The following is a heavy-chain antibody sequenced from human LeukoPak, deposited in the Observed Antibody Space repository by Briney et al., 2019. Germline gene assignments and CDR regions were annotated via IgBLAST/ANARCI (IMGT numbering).Heavy chain of an antibody. D-gene: IGHD1-26*01. CDR3: ARIVGATLFDY. CDR1: GGSISSSSYY. J-gene: IGHJ4*02. V-gene: IGHV4-39*01. Sequence: SETLSLTCTVSGGSISSSSYYWGWIRQPPGKGLEWIGSIYYSGSTYYNPSLKSRVTISVDTSKNQFSLKLSSVTAADTAVYYCARIVGATLFDYWGRGTLVTVSS. CDR2: IYYSGST.